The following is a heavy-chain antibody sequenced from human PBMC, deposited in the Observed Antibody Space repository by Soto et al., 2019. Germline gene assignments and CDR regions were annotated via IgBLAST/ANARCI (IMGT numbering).Heavy chain of an antibody. J-gene: IGHJ4*02. D-gene: IGHD3-10*01. CDR3: AKDIRGEVRQAFDY. Sequence: GGSLRLSCAASGFTFDDYAMHWARQAPGKGLEWVSGISWNSGSIGYADSVKGRFTISRDNAKNSLYLQMNSLRAEDTALYYCAKDIRGEVRQAFDYWGQGTLVTVSS. V-gene: IGHV3-9*01. CDR1: GFTFDDYA. CDR2: ISWNSGSI.